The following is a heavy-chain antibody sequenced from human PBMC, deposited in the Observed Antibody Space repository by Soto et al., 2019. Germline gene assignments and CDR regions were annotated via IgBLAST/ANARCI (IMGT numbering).Heavy chain of an antibody. CDR2: TYYRSKWYN. J-gene: IGHJ5*02. CDR3: ARERAPKSSFLDWFDP. V-gene: IGHV6-1*01. D-gene: IGHD1-26*01. Sequence: SQTLSLTCAISGDGVSSNSAAWNWIRQSPSRGLEWLGRTYYRSKWYNDYAVSVKSRITINPDTSKNQFSLQLNSVTPEDTAVYYCARERAPKSSFLDWFDPWGQGTLVTVSS. CDR1: GDGVSSNSAA.